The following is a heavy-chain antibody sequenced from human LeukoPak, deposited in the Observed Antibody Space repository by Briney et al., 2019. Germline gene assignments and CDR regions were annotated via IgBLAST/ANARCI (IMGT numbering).Heavy chain of an antibody. V-gene: IGHV5-51*01. D-gene: IGHD3-9*01. CDR2: IYPHDSST. J-gene: IGHJ3*02. CDR1: GFIFTNYW. Sequence: GESLKISCKGSGFIFTNYWIGWVRQMPGKGLEWMGVIYPHDSSTRYSPSFQGHVTISADKSITTAYLQWSSLGASDTAIYYCAKTTGDYIDAFDIWGQGTMVIVSS. CDR3: AKTTGDYIDAFDI.